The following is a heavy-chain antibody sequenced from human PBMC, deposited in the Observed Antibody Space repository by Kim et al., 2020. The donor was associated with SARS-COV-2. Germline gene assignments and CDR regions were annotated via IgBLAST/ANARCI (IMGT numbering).Heavy chain of an antibody. V-gene: IGHV4-34*01. CDR3: SRGRGGPTELTLGLGYYY. Sequence: SETLSLTCAVYGGSFSGYYWSWIRQPPGKGLEWIGEINHSGSTNYNPSLTSRVTISVDTSKNQFSLKLSSVTAAATAVYYCSRGRGGPTELTLGLGYYY. J-gene: IGHJ6*01. D-gene: IGHD3-10*01. CDR2: INHSGST. CDR1: GGSFSGYY.